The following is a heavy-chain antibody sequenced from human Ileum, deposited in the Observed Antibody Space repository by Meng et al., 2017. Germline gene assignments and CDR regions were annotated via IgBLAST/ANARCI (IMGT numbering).Heavy chain of an antibody. CDR2: IHASHGNR. D-gene: IGHD2-15*01. CDR1: GATFTSLV. V-gene: IGHV1-3*01. Sequence: QVQLVQSGPDVKRPGASVKVSCKASGATFTSLVIHWVRQAPGQRLEWMGWIHASHGNRKYSQKFQGRVTFTTDTSATTAYLDLSSLRSEDTAVYYCARDPSGGKFHYFDSWGQGTLVTVSS. CDR3: ARDPSGGKFHYFDS. J-gene: IGHJ4*02.